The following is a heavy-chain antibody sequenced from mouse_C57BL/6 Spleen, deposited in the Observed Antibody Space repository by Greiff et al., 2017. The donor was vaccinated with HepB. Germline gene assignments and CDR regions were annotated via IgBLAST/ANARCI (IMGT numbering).Heavy chain of an antibody. Sequence: QVQLQQSGAELVRPGAPVTLSCKASGYTFTDYEMHWVKQTPVHGLEWIGAIDPETGGTAYNQKFKGKAILTADKSSSTAYMELRSLTSEDSAVYYCTRVPSTVVATNWYFDVWGTGTTVTVAS. V-gene: IGHV1-15*01. CDR2: IDPETGGT. J-gene: IGHJ1*03. D-gene: IGHD1-1*01. CDR1: GYTFTDYE. CDR3: TRVPSTVVATNWYFDV.